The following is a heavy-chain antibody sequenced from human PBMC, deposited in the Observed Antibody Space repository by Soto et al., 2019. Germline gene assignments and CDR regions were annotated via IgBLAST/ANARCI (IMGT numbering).Heavy chain of an antibody. CDR1: GGSISSYS. CDR3: ARDLHGGSVGRYYYYYYGMDV. CDR2: ISSSSSYI. D-gene: IGHD3-16*01. Sequence: PSETLSLTCTVSGGSISSYSMNWVRQAPGKGLEWVSPISSSSSYIYYADSVKGRFTISRDNAKNSLYLQMNSLRAEDTAVYYCARDLHGGSVGRYYYYYYGMDVWGQGTTVTVSS. J-gene: IGHJ6*02. V-gene: IGHV3-21*01.